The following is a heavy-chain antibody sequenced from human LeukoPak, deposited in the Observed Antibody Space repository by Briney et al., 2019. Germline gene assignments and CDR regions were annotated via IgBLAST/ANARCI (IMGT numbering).Heavy chain of an antibody. CDR3: ARPKLGMVYFDY. CDR1: GSIFTSYW. D-gene: IGHD7-27*01. V-gene: IGHV5-51*01. Sequence: PGASLQISCEGSGSIFTSYWIGWGRPLPGKGLEWMGIIYPGDSDTRYSPSFQGQVTISADKSISTAYLQWSSLKASDTAMYYCARPKLGMVYFDYWGQGTLVTVSP. J-gene: IGHJ4*02. CDR2: IYPGDSDT.